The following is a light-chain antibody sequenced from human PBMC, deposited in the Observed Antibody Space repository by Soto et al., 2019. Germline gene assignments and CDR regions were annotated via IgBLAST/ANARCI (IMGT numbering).Light chain of an antibody. CDR1: QTMTSRY. V-gene: IGKV3D-20*02. Sequence: EIVLTQSPGTLSLSPGERATLSCRASQTMTSRYLAWYQQKPGQAPRLLIYDISVRATGIPDRFSGSGSGTDFTLTISSLQPEDVAIYYCQKFTSAPFTFGGGTKVDI. CDR3: QKFTSAPFT. CDR2: DIS. J-gene: IGKJ4*01.